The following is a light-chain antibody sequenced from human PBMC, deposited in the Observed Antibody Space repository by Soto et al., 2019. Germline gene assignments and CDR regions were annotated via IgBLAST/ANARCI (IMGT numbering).Light chain of an antibody. J-gene: IGKJ1*01. CDR3: QQYGSSRT. Sequence: EFVMTQAPGTLCVPPGQSAILSWRASQSVSSNLAWYQQKPGQAPRLLIYGASTRPIGIPARFSGTGSDTEFTLTISSLQSEDFAVYYCQQYGSSRTFGRGTKVDIK. V-gene: IGKV3-15*01. CDR1: QSVSSN. CDR2: GAS.